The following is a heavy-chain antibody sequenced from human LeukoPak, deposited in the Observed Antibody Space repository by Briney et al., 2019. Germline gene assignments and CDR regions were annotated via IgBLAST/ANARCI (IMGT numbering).Heavy chain of an antibody. J-gene: IGHJ4*02. CDR1: GGSISSSTYY. CDR2: VYYTGST. CDR3: ARGSDDFLSGYSTLGEY. V-gene: IGHV4-39*01. Sequence: PSETLSLTCTVSGGSISSSTYYWGWIRQPPGKGLEWIGSVYYTGSTYYNPSLKSRITILLDTSKNQISLKLSSVTAADTAVYYCARGSDDFLSGYSTLGEYWGQGPLVPVSS. D-gene: IGHD3-3*01.